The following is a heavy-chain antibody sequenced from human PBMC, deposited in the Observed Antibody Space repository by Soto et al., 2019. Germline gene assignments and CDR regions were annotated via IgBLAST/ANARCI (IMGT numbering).Heavy chain of an antibody. CDR2: INPNSGYT. D-gene: IGHD6-19*01. CDR1: GYTFTGYY. V-gene: IGHV1-8*02. J-gene: IGHJ4*02. Sequence: ASVKVSCKASGYTFTGYYMHWVRQAPGQGLEWMGWINPNSGYTDYAQKFQGRVTMTRNTSISTAYMELSSLRSEDTAVYYCARGRGWRDNWGQGTLVTVSS. CDR3: ARGRGWRDN.